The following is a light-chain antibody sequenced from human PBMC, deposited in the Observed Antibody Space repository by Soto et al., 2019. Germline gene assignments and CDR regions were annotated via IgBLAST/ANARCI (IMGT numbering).Light chain of an antibody. V-gene: IGKV3-20*01. Sequence: DIVLTQSPVTLSLSPGERAALACMASESVNSNFLAWYQQRPGKAPRLLIYEASTRSTGITVRFSGSGSGTDFPLTISRPEPESFAPYYGDHYYNSPSTFGHGTKLYSK. CDR1: ESVNSNF. J-gene: IGKJ2*01. CDR3: DHYYNSPST. CDR2: EAS.